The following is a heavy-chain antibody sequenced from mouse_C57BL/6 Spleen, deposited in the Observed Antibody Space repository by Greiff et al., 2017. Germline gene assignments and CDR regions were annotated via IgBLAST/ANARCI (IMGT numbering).Heavy chain of an antibody. CDR2: IHPNSGST. V-gene: IGHV1-64*01. D-gene: IGHD1-1*01. CDR1: GYTFTSYW. J-gene: IGHJ1*03. CDR3: ARITTVVATKYFDV. Sequence: QVQLQQPGAELVKPGASVKLSCKASGYTFTSYWMHWVKQRPGQGLEWIGMIHPNSGSTNYNEKFNGKATLTVDKSSSTAYMQLSSLTSEDSAVYYCARITTVVATKYFDVWGTGTTVTVSS.